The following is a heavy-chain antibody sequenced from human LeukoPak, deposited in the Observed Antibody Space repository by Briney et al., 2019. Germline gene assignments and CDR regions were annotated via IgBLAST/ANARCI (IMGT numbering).Heavy chain of an antibody. J-gene: IGHJ3*02. CDR1: GFTFSSYA. CDR3: AKGGSSWYYGAFDI. V-gene: IGHV3-23*01. CDR2: ISGSGGST. D-gene: IGHD6-13*01. Sequence: GGSLRFPCAASGFTFSSYAMSWVRQAPGKGLEWDSAISGSGGSTYYADSVKGRFTISRDNSKNTLYLQMNSLRAEDTAVYYCAKGGSSWYYGAFDIWGQGTMVTVSS.